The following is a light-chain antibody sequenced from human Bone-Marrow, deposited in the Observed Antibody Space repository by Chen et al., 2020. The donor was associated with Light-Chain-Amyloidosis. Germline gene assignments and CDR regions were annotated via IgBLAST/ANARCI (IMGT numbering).Light chain of an antibody. Sequence: QSALTQPASVSGSPGQSITISCTGTSSDVGVDNHVSWYQQHPDKAPKLMIYEVTHRPSWVPDRFSGSKSDNTASLTISGLQTEDEADYFCSSYTITNTLVFGSGTRVTVL. CDR1: SSDVGVDNH. CDR3: SSYTITNTLV. CDR2: EVT. V-gene: IGLV2-14*01. J-gene: IGLJ1*01.